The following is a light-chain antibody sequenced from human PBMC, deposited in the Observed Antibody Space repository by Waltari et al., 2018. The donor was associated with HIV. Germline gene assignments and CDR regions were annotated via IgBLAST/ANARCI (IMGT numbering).Light chain of an antibody. CDR3: QQRDVWPPT. CDR1: QSDQNF. Sequence: VLTQSPATLSLSAEEGATLSCKASQSDQNFVAGYQLKAGQVPRLLVHDASKRATGVPGRFSGSGSGTDFTLTISGLESEDVAIYYCQQRDVWPPTFGGGTKVEIK. J-gene: IGKJ4*01. V-gene: IGKV3-11*01. CDR2: DAS.